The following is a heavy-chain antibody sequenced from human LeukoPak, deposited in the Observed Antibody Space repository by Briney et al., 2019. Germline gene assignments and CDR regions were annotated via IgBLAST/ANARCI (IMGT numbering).Heavy chain of an antibody. J-gene: IGHJ6*02. CDR3: ARVYYYGSVPFYYYYGMDV. CDR2: INPNSGGT. CDR1: GYTFTGYY. D-gene: IGHD3-10*01. Sequence: ASVKVSCKASGYTFTGYYMHWVRQAPGQGLEWMGWINPNSGGTNYAQKLQGRVTMTTDTSTSTAYMELRSLRSDDTAVYYCARVYYYGSVPFYYYYGMDVWGQGTTVTVSS. V-gene: IGHV1-2*02.